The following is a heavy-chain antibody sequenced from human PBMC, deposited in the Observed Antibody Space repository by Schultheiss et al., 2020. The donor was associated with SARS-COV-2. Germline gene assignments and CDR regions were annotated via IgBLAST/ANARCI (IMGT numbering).Heavy chain of an antibody. CDR2: INSDGSST. Sequence: GRSLRLSCAASGFTFSNAWMNWVRQAPGKGLVWVSRINSDGSSTSYADSVKGRFTISRDNAKNTLYLQMNSLRAEDTAVYYCARDHCSGGSCYSVFPFPVGMDVWGQGTTVTRLL. CDR3: ARDHCSGGSCYSVFPFPVGMDV. CDR1: GFTFSNAW. J-gene: IGHJ6*02. D-gene: IGHD2-15*01. V-gene: IGHV3-74*01.